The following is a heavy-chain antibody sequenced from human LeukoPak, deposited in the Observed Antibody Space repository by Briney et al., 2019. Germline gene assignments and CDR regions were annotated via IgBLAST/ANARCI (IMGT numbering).Heavy chain of an antibody. CDR1: GFTFSSYS. J-gene: IGHJ4*02. CDR3: ARTRVGVVIDYFDY. CDR2: ISYSSGYI. Sequence: GGSLRLSCAASGFTFSSYSMNWVRQAPGAGPEWVSSISYSSGYIYYADSVKGRFTISRDNAKNSLYLQMNSLRAEDTAVFYCARTRVGVVIDYFDYWGQGTLVTVSS. V-gene: IGHV3-21*01. D-gene: IGHD3-3*01.